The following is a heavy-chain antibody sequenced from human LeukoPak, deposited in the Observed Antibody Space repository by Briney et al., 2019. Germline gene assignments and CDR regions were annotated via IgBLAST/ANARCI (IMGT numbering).Heavy chain of an antibody. CDR2: FDPEDGET. V-gene: IGHV1-24*01. CDR1: GYTLTELS. Sequence: ASVKVSCKVSGYTLTELSMHWVRQAPGKGLEWMGGFDPEDGETIYAQKFQGRVTMTEDTSTDTAYMELSSLRSEDTAVYYCATLAVVPAAFDIWGQGTMFTVSS. J-gene: IGHJ3*02. CDR3: ATLAVVPAAFDI. D-gene: IGHD2-2*01.